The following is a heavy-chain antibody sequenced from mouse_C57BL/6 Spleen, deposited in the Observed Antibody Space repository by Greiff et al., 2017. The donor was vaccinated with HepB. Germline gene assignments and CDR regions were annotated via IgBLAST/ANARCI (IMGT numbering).Heavy chain of an antibody. V-gene: IGHV3-6*01. D-gene: IGHD1-1*01. CDR1: GYSITSGYY. J-gene: IGHJ4*01. CDR2: ISYDGSN. CDR3: ARETVVSYYAMDY. Sequence: ESGPGLVKPSQSLSLTCSVTGYSITSGYYWNWIRQFPGNKLEWMGYISYDGSNNYNPSLKNRISITRDTSKNQFFLKLNSVTTEDTATYYCARETVVSYYAMDYWGQGTSVTVSS.